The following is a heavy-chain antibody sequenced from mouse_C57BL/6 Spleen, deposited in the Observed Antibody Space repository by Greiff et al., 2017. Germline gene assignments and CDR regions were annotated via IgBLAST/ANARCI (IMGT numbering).Heavy chain of an antibody. Sequence: QVQLQQSGPELVKPGASVKISCKASGYAFSSSWMNWVKQRPGKGLEWIGRIYPGDGDTNYNGKFKGKATLTADKSSSTAYMQLSSLTSEDSAVXFCRRKPDGCWWYMDVWGTGTTVTVSS. CDR3: RRKPDGCWWYMDV. D-gene: IGHD1-1*02. J-gene: IGHJ1*03. CDR2: IYPGDGDT. V-gene: IGHV1-82*01. CDR1: GYAFSSSW.